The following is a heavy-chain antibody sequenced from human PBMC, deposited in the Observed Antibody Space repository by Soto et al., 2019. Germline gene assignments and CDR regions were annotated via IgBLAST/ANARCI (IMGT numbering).Heavy chain of an antibody. D-gene: IGHD6-6*01. Sequence: GGSLRLSCAASGFTFSSYWMSWVRQAPGKGLEWVANIKQDGSEKYYVDSVKGRFTISRDNAKNSLYLQMNSLRAEDTAVYYCARDMAEYSSIYYYYYMDVWGKGTTVTVSS. CDR3: ARDMAEYSSIYYYYYMDV. CDR2: IKQDGSEK. V-gene: IGHV3-7*01. J-gene: IGHJ6*03. CDR1: GFTFSSYW.